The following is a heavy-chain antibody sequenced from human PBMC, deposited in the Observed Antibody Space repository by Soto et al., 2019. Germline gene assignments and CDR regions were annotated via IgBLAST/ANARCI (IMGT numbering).Heavy chain of an antibody. Sequence: EVQLVESGGGLVQPGGSLRLSCAASGFTFSNYWMYWVRQAPGKGLEWVSRINSDGSASSYADSVKGRLTISRDNVKXXXXXXXXXXXXXXXXXXXXXXXXXXXXXXYSLAGSFYYYMDVWGKGTTVTVFS. V-gene: IGHV3-74*02. CDR1: GFTFSNYW. CDR3: XXXXXXXXXXYSLAGSFYYYMDV. CDR2: INSDGSAS. D-gene: IGHD2-15*01. J-gene: IGHJ6*03.